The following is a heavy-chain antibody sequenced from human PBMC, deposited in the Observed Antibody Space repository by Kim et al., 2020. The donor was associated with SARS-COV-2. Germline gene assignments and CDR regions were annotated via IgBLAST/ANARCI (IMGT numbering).Heavy chain of an antibody. J-gene: IGHJ4*02. CDR1: GGTFSSYA. D-gene: IGHD2-8*01. CDR3: ARVLIGDGYNFDY. V-gene: IGHV1-69*13. Sequence: SVKVSCKASGGTFSSYAISWVRQAPGQGLEWMGGIIPIFGTANYAQKFQGRVTITADESTSTAYMELSSLRSEDTAVYYCARVLIGDGYNFDYWGQGTLVTVSS. CDR2: IIPIFGTA.